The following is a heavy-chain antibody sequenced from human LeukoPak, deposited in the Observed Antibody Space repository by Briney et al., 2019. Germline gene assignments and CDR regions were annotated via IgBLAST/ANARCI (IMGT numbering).Heavy chain of an antibody. CDR3: ARQYSSGWYHFDP. CDR1: GGSVSNTGSY. J-gene: IGHJ5*02. D-gene: IGHD6-19*01. CDR2: IYYSGST. Sequence: SETLSLTCNVSGGSVSNTGSYWGWIRQPPGRGLEWIGYIYYSGSTNYNPSLKSRVTISVDTSKNQFSLKLSSVTAADTVVYYCARQYSSGWYHFDPWGQGTLVTVSS. V-gene: IGHV4-61*05.